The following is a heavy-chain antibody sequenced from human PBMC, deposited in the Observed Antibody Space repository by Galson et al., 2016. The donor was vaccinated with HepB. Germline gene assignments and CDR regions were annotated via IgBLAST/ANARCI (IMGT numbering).Heavy chain of an antibody. CDR2: IFYSGGT. Sequence: SETLSLTCAVSGASISSNYWWTWVRQPPGKGLEWIGEIFYSGGTSYNPSLRSRVTMSVDKSKNQFSLKLSSVTAADTAVYYCAGAPPVSIGILNYYYGMDDWGQGTTVTVSS. V-gene: IGHV4-4*02. CDR3: AGAPPVSIGILNYYYGMDD. D-gene: IGHD3-3*02. CDR1: GASISSNYW. J-gene: IGHJ6*02.